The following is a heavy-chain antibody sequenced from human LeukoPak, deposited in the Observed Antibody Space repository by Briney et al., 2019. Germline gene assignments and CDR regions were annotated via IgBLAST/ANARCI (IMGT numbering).Heavy chain of an antibody. Sequence: ASVKVSCKASGYTFTNYYIHWMRQAPGHGLEWMGIINPSGGSNSNAQNFQGRVTMTRDTSTSTVYMEMSSLRYEDTAVYYCARVGDSSNSWFDPWGQGTLVTVSS. CDR3: ARVGDSSNSWFDP. CDR1: GYTFTNYY. CDR2: INPSGGSN. D-gene: IGHD6-19*01. V-gene: IGHV1-46*01. J-gene: IGHJ5*02.